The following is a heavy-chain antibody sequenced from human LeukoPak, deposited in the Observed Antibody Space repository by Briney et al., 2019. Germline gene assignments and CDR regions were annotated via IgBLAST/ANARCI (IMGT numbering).Heavy chain of an antibody. J-gene: IGHJ4*02. Sequence: SETLSLTCTVSGGSISSYYWSWIRQPAGKGLEWIGRIYTSGSTNYNPSLKSRVTMSVDTSKNQFSLKLSSVTAADTAVYYCARGPYYYDSSGSSYYFDYWGQGTLVTVSS. CDR1: GGSISSYY. D-gene: IGHD3-22*01. CDR2: IYTSGST. CDR3: ARGPYYYDSSGSSYYFDY. V-gene: IGHV4-4*07.